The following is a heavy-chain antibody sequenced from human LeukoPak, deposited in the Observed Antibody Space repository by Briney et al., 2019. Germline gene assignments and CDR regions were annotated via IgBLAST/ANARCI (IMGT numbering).Heavy chain of an antibody. J-gene: IGHJ4*02. V-gene: IGHV1-2*02. CDR3: ARVFSKREFTFDY. D-gene: IGHD3-9*01. CDR1: GYTFTGYY. CDR2: INPNSGGT. Sequence: ASVKVSCKASGYTFTGYYMHWVQQAPGQGLEWMGWINPNSGGTNYAQKFQGRVTMTRDTSISTAYMELSRLRSDDTAVYYCARVFSKREFTFDYWGQGTLVTVSS.